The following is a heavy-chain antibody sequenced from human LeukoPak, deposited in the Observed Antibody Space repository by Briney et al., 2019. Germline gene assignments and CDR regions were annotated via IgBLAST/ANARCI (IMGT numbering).Heavy chain of an antibody. D-gene: IGHD2-2*01. CDR3: EKLRSSTSSDAFDI. Sequence: PGGSLRLSCAASGFTFSSYAMNWVRQAPGKGLEWVSGISGGGDTTFYADSVKGRFTISRDNSKNMLYPQMNSLRAEDTAVYYCEKLRSSTSSDAFDIRGQGTMVTVSS. CDR1: GFTFSSYA. CDR2: ISGGGDTT. V-gene: IGHV3-23*01. J-gene: IGHJ3*02.